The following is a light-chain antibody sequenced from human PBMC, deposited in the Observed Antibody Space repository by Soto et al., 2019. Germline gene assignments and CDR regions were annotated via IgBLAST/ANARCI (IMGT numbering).Light chain of an antibody. CDR1: SSDVGGYNY. V-gene: IGLV2-11*01. J-gene: IGLJ1*01. Sequence: QSVLTQPRSVSGSPGQSVTISCTGTSSDVGGYNYVSWYQQHPGKAPKLMIYDVSKRPSGVPDRSSGSKSGNTASLTISGLQAEDEADYYCCSYAGSYTFYAFGTGTKVTVL. CDR2: DVS. CDR3: CSYAGSYTFYA.